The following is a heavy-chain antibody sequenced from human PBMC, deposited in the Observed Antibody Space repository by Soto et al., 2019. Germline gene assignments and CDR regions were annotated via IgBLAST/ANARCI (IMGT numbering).Heavy chain of an antibody. D-gene: IGHD6-13*01. V-gene: IGHV4-39*01. CDR1: GGSISSSSYY. J-gene: IGHJ6*02. CDR3: ARQEGGAYSSSFGIYYYYGMDV. Sequence: SETLSLTCTVSGGSISSSSYYWGWIRQPPGKGLEWIGSIYYSGSTYYNPSLKSRVTISVDTSKNQFSLKLSSVTAADTAVYYCARQEGGAYSSSFGIYYYYGMDVWGQGTTVTAP. CDR2: IYYSGST.